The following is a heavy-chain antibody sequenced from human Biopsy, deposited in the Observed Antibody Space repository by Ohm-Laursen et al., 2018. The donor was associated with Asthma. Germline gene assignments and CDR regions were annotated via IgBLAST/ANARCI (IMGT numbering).Heavy chain of an antibody. CDR1: GFTSRTYA. CDR3: AKRRGYSDFNDFDY. Sequence: SLRLSCSASGFTSRTYAMHWVRQPPGKGLEWVAVISHDGQTQHYAESVKGRFALSRDNSQNTLYLQMISLRTDDTAVYYCAKRRGYSDFNDFDYWGHGTLVTVSS. CDR2: ISHDGQTQ. D-gene: IGHD4-11*01. V-gene: IGHV3-30*18. J-gene: IGHJ4*01.